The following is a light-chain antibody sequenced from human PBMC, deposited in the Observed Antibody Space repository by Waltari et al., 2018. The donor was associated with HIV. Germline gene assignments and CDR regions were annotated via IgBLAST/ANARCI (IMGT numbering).Light chain of an antibody. V-gene: IGLV2-8*01. CDR3: TSYGGINNYVV. J-gene: IGLJ2*01. CDR1: SSDVGNYSY. Sequence: QSALTQPPSASGSPGPSVTISCTGTSSDVGNYSYVSWYQQHPGQAPKLMIYEVTKRPSGVPHRFSGSKSGNTASLTVSGLQAEDEGDYYCTSYGGINNYVVFGGGTKLTVL. CDR2: EVT.